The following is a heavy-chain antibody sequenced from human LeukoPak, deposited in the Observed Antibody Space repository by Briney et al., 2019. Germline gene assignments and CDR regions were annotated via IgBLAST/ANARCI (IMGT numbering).Heavy chain of an antibody. CDR2: MSSGATYS. CDR3: AKDQDYGDLEPFDY. J-gene: IGHJ4*02. V-gene: IGHV3-23*01. Sequence: GGSLRLSCAASGFTFSSYTISWVRQAPGKGLEWVSSMSSGATYSYFTDSVKGRFTISRDNSKNTLYLQMNSLRAEDTAVYYCAKDQDYGDLEPFDYWGQGTLVTVSS. CDR1: GFTFSSYT. D-gene: IGHD4-17*01.